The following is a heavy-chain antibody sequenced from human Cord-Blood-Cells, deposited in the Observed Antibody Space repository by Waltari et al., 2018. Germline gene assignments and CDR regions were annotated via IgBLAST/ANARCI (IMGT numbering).Heavy chain of an antibody. J-gene: IGHJ4*02. CDR3: ARGGFYDCWSGYYFDY. V-gene: IGHV4-34*01. CDR2: INHSGST. Sequence: QAQLQLWGAGPSKPSATLSLTSSVYGGSFSGYYGSWTRQPPWKGLEWIGEINHSGSTNYNPSLKSRRTLSVDSSKNQFSLKLSSVTAADTAVYYCARGGFYDCWSGYYFDYWGQGTLVTVAS. D-gene: IGHD3-3*01. CDR1: GGSFSGYY.